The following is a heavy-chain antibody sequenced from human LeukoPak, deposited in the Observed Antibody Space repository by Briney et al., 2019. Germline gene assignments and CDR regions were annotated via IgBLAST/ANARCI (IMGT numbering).Heavy chain of an antibody. CDR3: ARGRGYSSSSDAFDI. D-gene: IGHD6-6*01. CDR2: ISTSSSYI. CDR1: GFTFSSYG. V-gene: IGHV3-21*01. J-gene: IGHJ3*02. Sequence: GGSLRLSCAASGFTFSSYGMNWVRQAPGKGLEWVSSISTSSSYIYYADSLKDRFTISRDNAKNSLFLQMNSLRAEDTAMYYCARGRGYSSSSDAFDIWGQGTMVTVSS.